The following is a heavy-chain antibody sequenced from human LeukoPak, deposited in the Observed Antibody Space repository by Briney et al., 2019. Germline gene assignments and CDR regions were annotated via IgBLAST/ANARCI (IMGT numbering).Heavy chain of an antibody. CDR3: ARHFCSGGRCYNSYYYGMDV. D-gene: IGHD2-15*01. Sequence: SETLSLTCAVYGGSFSGYYWSWIRQPPGKGLEWIGEINHSGSTNYNPSLKSRVTISVDTSKNQFSLKLSSVTAADTAVYYCARHFCSGGRCYNSYYYGMDVWGQGTTVTVSS. J-gene: IGHJ6*02. CDR1: GGSFSGYY. V-gene: IGHV4-34*01. CDR2: INHSGST.